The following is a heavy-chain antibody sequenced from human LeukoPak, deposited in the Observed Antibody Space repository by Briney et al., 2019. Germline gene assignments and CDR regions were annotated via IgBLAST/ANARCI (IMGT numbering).Heavy chain of an antibody. CDR1: GGSFSGYY. CDR2: INHSGST. V-gene: IGHV4-34*01. Sequence: SETLSLTCAVYGGSFSGYYWSWIRQPPGKGLEWIGEINHSGSTNYNPPLKSRVTISVDTSKNQFSLKLSSVTAADTAVYYCARGRPRPDYYQLLSRRNWFDPWGQGTLVTVSS. CDR3: ARGRPRPDYYQLLSRRNWFDP. D-gene: IGHD2-2*01. J-gene: IGHJ5*02.